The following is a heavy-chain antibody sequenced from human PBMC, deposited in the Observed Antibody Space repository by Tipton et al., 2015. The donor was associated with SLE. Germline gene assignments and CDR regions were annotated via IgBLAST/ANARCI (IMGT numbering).Heavy chain of an antibody. J-gene: IGHJ4*02. CDR3: ASPAVAGFDY. V-gene: IGHV4-39*01. Sequence: TLSLTCTVSGGSISSSSYYWGWIRQPPGKGLEWIGSIYYSGSTYYNPSLQSRVTISVATSKNRFSLKLSSVTAADTAVYYCASPAVAGFDYWGQGTLVTVSS. D-gene: IGHD6-19*01. CDR1: GGSISSSSYY. CDR2: IYYSGST.